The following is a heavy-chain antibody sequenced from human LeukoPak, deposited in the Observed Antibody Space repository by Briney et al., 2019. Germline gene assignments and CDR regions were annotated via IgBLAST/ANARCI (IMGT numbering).Heavy chain of an antibody. CDR1: GYTFTSYA. CDR3: ARAFNDIPYYDSSGYRGGLDY. Sequence: ASVKVSCKASGYTFTSYAMNWVRQAPGQGLEWMGWINTNTGNPTYAQGFTGRFVFSLDTSVSTAYLQIGSLKAEDTAVYYCARAFNDIPYYDSSGYRGGLDYWGQGTLVTVSS. CDR2: INTNTGNP. J-gene: IGHJ4*02. D-gene: IGHD3-22*01. V-gene: IGHV7-4-1*01.